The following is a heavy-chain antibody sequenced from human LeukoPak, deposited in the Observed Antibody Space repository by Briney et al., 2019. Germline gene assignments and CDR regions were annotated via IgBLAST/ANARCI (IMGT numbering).Heavy chain of an antibody. Sequence: GESLKISCKGSGYSFTSYWIGWVRQMPGKGLEWMGIIFPADSDTRHSPSFEGQVTMSAEKSISTAYLQWSSLKASDTAMYYCAGSLQGYCSGGSCYSHWGQGTLVTVSS. CDR3: AGSLQGYCSGGSCYSH. V-gene: IGHV5-51*01. J-gene: IGHJ4*02. D-gene: IGHD2-15*01. CDR1: GYSFTSYW. CDR2: IFPADSDT.